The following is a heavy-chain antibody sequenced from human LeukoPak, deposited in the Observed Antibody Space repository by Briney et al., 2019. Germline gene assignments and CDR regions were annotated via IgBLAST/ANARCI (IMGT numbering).Heavy chain of an antibody. CDR1: GGSISSSSYY. V-gene: IGHV4-39*01. CDR3: ARSGILRRYYYMDV. CDR2: IHYSGST. D-gene: IGHD6-13*01. Sequence: PSETLSLTCTVSGGSISSSSYYWGWIRQPPGKGPEWIGTIHYSGSTFYNPSLKSRVTISVDTSKNQFSLKLSSVTAADTAVYYCARSGILRRYYYMDVWGKGTTVTISS. J-gene: IGHJ6*03.